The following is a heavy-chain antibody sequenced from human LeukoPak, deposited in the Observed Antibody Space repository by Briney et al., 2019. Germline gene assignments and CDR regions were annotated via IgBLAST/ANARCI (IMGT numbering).Heavy chain of an antibody. CDR2: KSNSTTHL. D-gene: IGHD3-10*01. V-gene: IGHV3-21*06. CDR3: SRDVDGSGNYGFDY. J-gene: IGHJ4*02. CDR1: GFTFSSDS. Sequence: GGSLRLSCAPSGFTFSSDSMSWVPQAPGQGLEWGSSKSNSTTHLLCADSAKGRFTISRDNAKNLLFLQLNSLRAEDTAVYFCSRDVDGSGNYGFDYWGQGALVTVSS.